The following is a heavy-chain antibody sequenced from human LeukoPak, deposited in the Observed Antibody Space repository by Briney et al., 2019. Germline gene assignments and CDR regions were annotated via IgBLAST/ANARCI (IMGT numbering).Heavy chain of an antibody. CDR1: GFTFSSYS. Sequence: GRSLRLSCAASGFTFSSYSMNWARQAPGKGLEWVSYISSSSNTIYYADSVKGRFTISRDNAKNSLYLQMNSLRAEDTAVYYCARVGIQLCVDYWGQGTLVTVSS. CDR3: ARVGIQLCVDY. J-gene: IGHJ4*02. CDR2: ISSSSNTI. D-gene: IGHD5-18*01. V-gene: IGHV3-48*01.